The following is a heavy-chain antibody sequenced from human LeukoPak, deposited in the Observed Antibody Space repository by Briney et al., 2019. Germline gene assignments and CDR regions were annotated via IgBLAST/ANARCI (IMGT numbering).Heavy chain of an antibody. D-gene: IGHD3-10*01. CDR1: GFTFSSYG. CDR2: IWYDGSNK. Sequence: GGSLRLSCAASGFTFSSYGMHWVRQAPGKGLEWVAVIWYDGSNKYYADSVKGRFTISRDNSKNTLYPQMNSLRAEDTAVYYCASGITMVRGPTDYYGMDVWGKGTTVTVSS. CDR3: ASGITMVRGPTDYYGMDV. V-gene: IGHV3-33*01. J-gene: IGHJ6*04.